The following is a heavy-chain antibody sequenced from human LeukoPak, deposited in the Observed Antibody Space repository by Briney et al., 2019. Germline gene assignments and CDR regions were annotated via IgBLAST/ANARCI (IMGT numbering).Heavy chain of an antibody. D-gene: IGHD3-22*01. CDR3: ARRRRRGVITTETDY. CDR1: GYSFTSYW. V-gene: IGHV5-51*01. Sequence: GESLKISCKGSGYSFTSYWIGWVRQMPGKGLEWMGIIYPGDSDTRYSPSFQGQVTISADKSISTAYLQWSSLKASDTAMYYCARRRRRGVITTETDYWGQGTLVTVSS. CDR2: IYPGDSDT. J-gene: IGHJ4*02.